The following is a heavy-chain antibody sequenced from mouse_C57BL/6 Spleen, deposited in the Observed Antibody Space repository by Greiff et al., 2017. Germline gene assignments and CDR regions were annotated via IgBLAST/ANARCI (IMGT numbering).Heavy chain of an antibody. CDR2: ISGGGGNT. V-gene: IGHV5-9*01. CDR1: GFTFSSYT. J-gene: IGHJ2*01. CDR3: AREGGYYY. D-gene: IGHD2-3*01. Sequence: EVKLMESGGGLVKPGGSLKLSCAASGFTFSSYTMSWVRQTPEKRLEWVATISGGGGNTYYPDSVKGRFTISRDNAKNTLYLQMSSLRSEDTALYYCAREGGYYYWGQGTTLTVSS.